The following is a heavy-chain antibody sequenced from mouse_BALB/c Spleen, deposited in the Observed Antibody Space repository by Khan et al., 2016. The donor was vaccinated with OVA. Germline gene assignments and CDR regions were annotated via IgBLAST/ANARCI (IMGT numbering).Heavy chain of an antibody. V-gene: IGHV3-2*02. J-gene: IGHJ2*01. CDR3: ARIQGGDFDY. Sequence: EVQLQQSGPGLVKPSQSLSLTCTATGYSITSDYAWYLIRQPPGNILERMGNITYTGNTKYNPSFKSRISFTLDTSKNPSFLQLNFVTIEDTATYYCARIQGGDFDYWGQGTTVTVSS. CDR1: GYSITSDYA. D-gene: IGHD3-2*02. CDR2: ITYTGNT.